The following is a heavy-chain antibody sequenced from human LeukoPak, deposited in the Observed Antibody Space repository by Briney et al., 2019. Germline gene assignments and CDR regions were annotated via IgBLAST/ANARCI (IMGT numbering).Heavy chain of an antibody. CDR1: GFTFSSYG. CDR2: IWYGGSNK. Sequence: PGGSLRLSCAASGFTFSSYGMHWVRQAPGKGLEWVAVIWYGGSNKYYADSVKGRFTISRDNSKNTLYLQMNSLRAEDTAVYYCAKGEGDVVEHYMDVWGKGTTVTVSS. D-gene: IGHD2-2*01. J-gene: IGHJ6*03. V-gene: IGHV3-30*02. CDR3: AKGEGDVVEHYMDV.